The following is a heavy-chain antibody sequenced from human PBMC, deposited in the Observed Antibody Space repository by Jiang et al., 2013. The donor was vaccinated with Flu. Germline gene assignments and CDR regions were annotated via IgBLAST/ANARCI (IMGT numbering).Heavy chain of an antibody. CDR2: IYYSGST. D-gene: IGHD2-2*02. CDR3: ARSSSSTHYYGMDV. CDR1: GGSISSGGSY. Sequence: PGLVKPSQTLSLTCTVSGGSISSGGSYWSWIRQHPGKGLEWVGYIYYSGSTYYNPSLKSRVTISVDTSKNQFSLELSSVTAADTAVYYCARSSSSTHYYGMDVWGQGTTVTVSS. V-gene: IGHV4-31*03. J-gene: IGHJ6*02.